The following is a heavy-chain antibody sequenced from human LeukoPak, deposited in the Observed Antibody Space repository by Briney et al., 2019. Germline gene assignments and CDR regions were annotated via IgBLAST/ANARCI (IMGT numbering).Heavy chain of an antibody. CDR2: IYPGDSDT. D-gene: IGHD3-16*01. CDR3: ARLSAAERLVAFDI. CDR1: GYSFTSYW. J-gene: IGHJ3*02. Sequence: GESLKISRRGSGYSFTSYWIGWVRHMPGKGLEWMGIIYPGDSDTRYSPSFQGQVTISADKSISTAYLQWSSLKASDTAMYYCARLSAAERLVAFDIWGQGTMVTVSS. V-gene: IGHV5-51*01.